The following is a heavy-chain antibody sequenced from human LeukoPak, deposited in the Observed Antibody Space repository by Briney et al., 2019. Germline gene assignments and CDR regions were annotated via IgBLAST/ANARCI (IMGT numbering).Heavy chain of an antibody. Sequence: NPRGSLRLSCAASGFTFSDYYMSWIRQAPGKGLEWVSYISSSSSYTRYADSVKGRFTISRDNAKNSLYLQMNSLRVEDTALYFCARVGSGWYHGDYWGQGTLVTVSS. D-gene: IGHD6-19*01. J-gene: IGHJ4*02. CDR3: ARVGSGWYHGDY. CDR1: GFTFSDYY. CDR2: ISSSSSYT. V-gene: IGHV3-11*05.